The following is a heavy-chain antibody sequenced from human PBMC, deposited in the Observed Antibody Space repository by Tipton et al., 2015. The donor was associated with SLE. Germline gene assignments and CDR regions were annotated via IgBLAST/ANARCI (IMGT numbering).Heavy chain of an antibody. CDR2: IFHSGST. D-gene: IGHD3-10*01. J-gene: IGHJ6*02. CDR3: ARVRGLVHHGLDV. Sequence: LRLSCTVSGAPFTHYYWSWIRQTPGKGLEWIAYIFHSGSTNYNPSLKSRVTISVDTSKNQFSLKLSSVTAADTTVYYCARVRGLVHHGLDVWGQGTTVTVSS. V-gene: IGHV4-59*12. CDR1: GAPFTHYY.